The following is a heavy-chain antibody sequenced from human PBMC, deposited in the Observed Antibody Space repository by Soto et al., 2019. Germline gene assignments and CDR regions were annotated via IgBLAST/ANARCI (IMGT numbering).Heavy chain of an antibody. D-gene: IGHD3-9*01. CDR2: IYYSGTT. J-gene: IGHJ4*02. V-gene: IGHV4-28*03. CDR3: ARDVQTGSFDY. Sequence: PSETLSLTCAVSGYSISSSNWWGWIRQPPGKGLEWIGYIYYSGTTYYNPSLKSRVTMSVDTSKNQFSLKLTSVTAVDTAVYYCARDVQTGSFDYWGQGTLVTVSS. CDR1: GYSISSSNW.